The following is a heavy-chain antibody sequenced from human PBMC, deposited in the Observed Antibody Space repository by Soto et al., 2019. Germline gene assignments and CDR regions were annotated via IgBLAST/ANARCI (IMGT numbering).Heavy chain of an antibody. V-gene: IGHV4-31*03. CDR3: ARDRVEVATFDY. Sequence: SETLSLTCTVSGGSISSGGYYWSWIRQHPGKGLEWIGYIYYSGSTYYNPSLKSRVTISVGTSKNQFSLKLSSVTAADTAVYYCARDRVEVATFDYWGQGTLVTVSS. CDR1: GGSISSGGYY. D-gene: IGHD5-12*01. CDR2: IYYSGST. J-gene: IGHJ4*02.